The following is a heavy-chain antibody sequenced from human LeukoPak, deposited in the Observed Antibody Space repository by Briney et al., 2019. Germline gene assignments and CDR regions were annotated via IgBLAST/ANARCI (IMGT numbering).Heavy chain of an antibody. CDR2: ISAYNGNT. CDR3: ARDAPYYYDSSGYYGSDY. CDR1: GYTFTSYG. V-gene: IGHV1-18*01. Sequence: ASVKVSCKASGYTFTSYGISWVRQAPGHGLEWMGWISAYNGNTNYAQKLQGRVTMTTDTSTSTAYMELRSLRSDDTAVYYCARDAPYYYDSSGYYGSDYWGQGTLVTVSS. J-gene: IGHJ4*02. D-gene: IGHD3-22*01.